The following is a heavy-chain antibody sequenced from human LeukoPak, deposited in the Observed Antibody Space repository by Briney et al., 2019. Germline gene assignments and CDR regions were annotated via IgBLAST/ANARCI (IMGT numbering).Heavy chain of an antibody. V-gene: IGHV1-18*01. Sequence: GASVKVSCKASGYTFSTYGISWVRQAPGQGLEWMGWISAYNGHTNYAQKFQGRVTMTTDTSTSTAYMELTSLTSDDTAVYYCARDKDLGAVAGTFDYWGQGTLATVSS. J-gene: IGHJ4*02. CDR2: ISAYNGHT. CDR1: GYTFSTYG. CDR3: ARDKDLGAVAGTFDY. D-gene: IGHD6-19*01.